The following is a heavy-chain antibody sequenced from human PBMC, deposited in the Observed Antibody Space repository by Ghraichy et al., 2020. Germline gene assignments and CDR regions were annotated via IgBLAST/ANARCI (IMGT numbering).Heavy chain of an antibody. V-gene: IGHV3-30*18. D-gene: IGHD3-10*01. CDR1: GFTFSNYG. J-gene: IGHJ6*02. Sequence: GESLNISCAASGFTFSNYGMHWVRQAPGKGLEWVAVISYDGSNKYYADSVKGRLTISRDNSKNTLYLQMNSLRAEDTAVYYCAKDGLTMVRGVTISYYGMDVWGQGTTVTVSS. CDR3: AKDGLTMVRGVTISYYGMDV. CDR2: ISYDGSNK.